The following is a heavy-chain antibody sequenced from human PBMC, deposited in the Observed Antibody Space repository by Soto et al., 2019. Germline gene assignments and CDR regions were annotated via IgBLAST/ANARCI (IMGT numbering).Heavy chain of an antibody. V-gene: IGHV3-72*01. CDR1: GFTFSDHY. CDR2: TRNKANSYTT. Sequence: EVQLVESGGGLVQPGGCLRLSCAASGFTFSDHYMDWVRQAPGKGLEWVGRTRNKANSYTTEYAASVKGRFTISRDDSKNSPYLQMNSLKTEDRAVYYCARELAVAGTFWNWFDPWGQGTLVTVSS. D-gene: IGHD6-19*01. J-gene: IGHJ5*02. CDR3: ARELAVAGTFWNWFDP.